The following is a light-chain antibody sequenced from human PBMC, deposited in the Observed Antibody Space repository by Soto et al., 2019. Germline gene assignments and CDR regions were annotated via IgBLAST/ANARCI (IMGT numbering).Light chain of an antibody. CDR3: QQYNNCPPIT. J-gene: IGKJ5*01. V-gene: IGKV3-15*01. CDR1: QSVRHN. Sequence: EIMMTQSPATLSVSPGERATLACRASQSVRHNLAWYQQRRGQAPRLLIYYASTRATGVPARFSGSGSGTEFTLTISSLQSEDSSLYYCQQYNNCPPITFGQGTRLEIK. CDR2: YAS.